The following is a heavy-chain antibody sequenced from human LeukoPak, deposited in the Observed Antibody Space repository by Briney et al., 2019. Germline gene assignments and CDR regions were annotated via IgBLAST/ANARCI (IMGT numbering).Heavy chain of an antibody. CDR1: GFTFSSYG. Sequence: GGSLRLSCAPSGFTFSSYGMHGVRQAPAKGRAGVAVIWYDGSNKYYADPVKGRFTISRDNSKNTLYLQMNSLRAEDTAVYYCAAVIAGGGAFDIWGQGTMVTVSS. CDR2: IWYDGSNK. CDR3: AAVIAGGGAFDI. D-gene: IGHD2-15*01. V-gene: IGHV3-33*08. J-gene: IGHJ3*02.